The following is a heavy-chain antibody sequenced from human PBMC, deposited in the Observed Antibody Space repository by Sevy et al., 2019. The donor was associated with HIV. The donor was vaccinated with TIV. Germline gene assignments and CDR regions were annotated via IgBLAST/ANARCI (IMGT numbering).Heavy chain of an antibody. J-gene: IGHJ4*02. V-gene: IGHV4-59*08. D-gene: IGHD1-26*01. CDR1: GGSITSVY. CDR2: IYYNGHI. Sequence: GSLSLTCTVSGGSITSVYWNWIQQPPGKELEWIANIYYNGHINYNPSLKSRVTLSLDTSKNQFSLRLSSVTAADTAMYYCAGENAWGRGYSWGQGTLVTVSS. CDR3: AGENAWGRGYS.